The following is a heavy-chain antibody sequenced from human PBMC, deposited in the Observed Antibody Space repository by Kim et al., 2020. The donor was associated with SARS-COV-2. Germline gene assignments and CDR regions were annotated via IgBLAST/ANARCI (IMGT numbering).Heavy chain of an antibody. D-gene: IGHD3-3*01. J-gene: IGHJ3*02. V-gene: IGHV3-73*01. CDR3: TPDFWSGYSDAFDI. Sequence: ASVKGRFTISRDDSKNTAYLQMNSLKTEDTAVYYCTPDFWSGYSDAFDIWGQGTMVTVSS.